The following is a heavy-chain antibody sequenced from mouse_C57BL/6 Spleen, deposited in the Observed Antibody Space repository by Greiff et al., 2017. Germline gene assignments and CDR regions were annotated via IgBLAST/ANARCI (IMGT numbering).Heavy chain of an antibody. Sequence: EVHLVESGPVLVKPGASVKMSCKASGYTFTDYYMNWVKQSHGKSLEWIGVINPYNGGTSYNQKFKGKATLTVDKSSSTAYMELNSLTSEDSAVYYCARFAYSNHYAMDYWGQGTSVTVSS. D-gene: IGHD2-5*01. CDR3: ARFAYSNHYAMDY. V-gene: IGHV1-19*01. J-gene: IGHJ4*01. CDR1: GYTFTDYY. CDR2: INPYNGGT.